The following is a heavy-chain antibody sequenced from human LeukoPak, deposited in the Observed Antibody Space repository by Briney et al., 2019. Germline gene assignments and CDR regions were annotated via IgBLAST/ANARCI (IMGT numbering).Heavy chain of an antibody. V-gene: IGHV1-69*13. CDR3: XXXXXXXXXXSAICYRGWFDP. CDR1: RGTFSNYA. CDR2: IIPMFGTA. J-gene: IGHJ5*02. D-gene: IGHD2-2*01. Sequence: ASVKVSCKASRGTFSNYAISWVRQAPGQGLEWMGGIIPMFGTANYAQKFQGRVTITADESTSTAYMELSSLRSEGTAVNYCXXXXXXXXXXSAICYRGWFDPWGQGTLVTVSS.